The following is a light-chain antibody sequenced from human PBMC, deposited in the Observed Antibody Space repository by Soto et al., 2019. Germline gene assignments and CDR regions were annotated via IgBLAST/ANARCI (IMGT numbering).Light chain of an antibody. CDR3: QQYYSYRT. J-gene: IGKJ1*01. CDR2: DAS. V-gene: IGKV1-5*01. CDR1: QTISRW. Sequence: IHMTQSPSTLSVSVGDRVTITFRASQTISRWLAWYHQKPGKAPNLLIYDASSLESGVPSRFSGSGSGTEFTLTISSLQPEDFATYYCQQYYSYRTFGQGTKVDI.